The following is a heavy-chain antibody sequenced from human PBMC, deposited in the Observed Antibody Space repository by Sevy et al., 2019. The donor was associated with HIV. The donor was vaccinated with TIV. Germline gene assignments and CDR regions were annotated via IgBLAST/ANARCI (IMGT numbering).Heavy chain of an antibody. Sequence: GGSLRLSCAASGFPLSTYWMTWVRQAPGKGLEWVANVNQHGSKKYYLDSVKGRFTNSRDNAKNSVYLQMNSLRAEDRAIYVRAREIAGAGSYWGQGTLVTVSS. V-gene: IGHV3-7*01. CDR2: VNQHGSKK. J-gene: IGHJ4*02. CDR1: GFPLSTYW. CDR3: AREIAGAGSY. D-gene: IGHD6-13*01.